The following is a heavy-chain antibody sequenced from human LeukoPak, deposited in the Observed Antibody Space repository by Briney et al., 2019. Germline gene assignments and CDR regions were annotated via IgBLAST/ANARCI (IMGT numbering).Heavy chain of an antibody. J-gene: IGHJ6*03. D-gene: IGHD7-27*01. CDR3: AKEPRRWGTYMDV. CDR1: GFTFSSYG. Sequence: PGGSLRLSCAASGFTFSSYGMHWVRQAPGKGLEWVAVIWYDGSNKYYADSVKGRFTISRDNSKNTLYLQMNSLRAEDTAVYYCAKEPRRWGTYMDVWGKGTTVTVSS. CDR2: IWYDGSNK. V-gene: IGHV3-33*06.